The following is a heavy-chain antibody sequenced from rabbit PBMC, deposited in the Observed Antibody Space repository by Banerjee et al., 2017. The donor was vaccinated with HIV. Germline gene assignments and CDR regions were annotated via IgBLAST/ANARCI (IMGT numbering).Heavy chain of an antibody. J-gene: IGHJ4*01. CDR3: ARGDASSSGWSDFAL. Sequence: QLKETGGGLVQPGGSLTLSCKASGFDFSSYYMSWVRQAPGKGLEWIGIIYAGKGSTDYASWVNGRFTISSDNAQNTVDLQMNSLTAADTASYFCARGDASSSGWSDFALWGPGTLVTVS. D-gene: IGHD1-1*01. CDR1: GFDFSSYY. V-gene: IGHV1S7*01. CDR2: IYAGKGST.